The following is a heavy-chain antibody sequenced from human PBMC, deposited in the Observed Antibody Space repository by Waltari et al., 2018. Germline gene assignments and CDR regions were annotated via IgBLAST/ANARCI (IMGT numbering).Heavy chain of an antibody. D-gene: IGHD3-22*01. CDR2: SIPIFGTA. V-gene: IGHV1-69*05. J-gene: IGHJ4*02. CDR3: ARGAYYDSSGYYDY. CDR1: GGTFSSYA. Sequence: QVQLVQSGAEVKKPGSSVKVSCKASGGTFSSYAISWVRQAPGQGLEWMGGSIPIFGTANYAQKFQGRVTITTDESTSTAYMELSSLRSEDTGVYYCARGAYYDSSGYYDYWGQGTLVTVSS.